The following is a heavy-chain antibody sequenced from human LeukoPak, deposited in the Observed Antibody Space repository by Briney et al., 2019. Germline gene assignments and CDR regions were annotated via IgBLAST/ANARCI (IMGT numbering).Heavy chain of an antibody. V-gene: IGHV1-8*01. CDR2: MNPNSGNT. Sequence: ASVKVSCKATGYTFTSYDINWVRQATGQGLEWMGWMNPNSGNTGYAQKFQGRVTMTRNTSISTAYMELSSLRSEDTAVYYCARLRDGYNPDFDYWGQGTLVTVSS. D-gene: IGHD5-24*01. CDR1: GYTFTSYD. CDR3: ARLRDGYNPDFDY. J-gene: IGHJ4*02.